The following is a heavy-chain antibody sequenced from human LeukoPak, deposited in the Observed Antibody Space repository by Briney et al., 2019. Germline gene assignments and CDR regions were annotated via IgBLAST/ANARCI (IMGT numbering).Heavy chain of an antibody. CDR2: IYSSGST. CDR1: GGSISSYY. D-gene: IGHD1-20*01. J-gene: IGHJ6*03. Sequence: PSETLSLTCTVSGGSISSYYWSWIRRPAGKGLEWIGRIYSSGSTNYNPSLKSRVTMSVATSKNQFSLKLSSVTAADTAVYYCARGYNWVSPTRKFYYMDVWGKGTTVTVPS. CDR3: ARGYNWVSPTRKFYYMDV. V-gene: IGHV4-4*07.